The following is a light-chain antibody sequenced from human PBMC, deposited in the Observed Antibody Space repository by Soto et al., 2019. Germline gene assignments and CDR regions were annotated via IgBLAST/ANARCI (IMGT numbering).Light chain of an antibody. V-gene: IGLV1-51*02. CDR1: SSNIGNNY. J-gene: IGLJ3*02. CDR3: SSYADFNNVL. CDR2: ENN. Sequence: QSVLTQPPSVSAAPGQKVTISCSGSSSNIGNNYVSWYQQLPGTAPKLLIYENNERPSGIPDRFSGSKSGTSATLGITGLQAEDEAEYYCSSYADFNNVLFGGGTKLTVL.